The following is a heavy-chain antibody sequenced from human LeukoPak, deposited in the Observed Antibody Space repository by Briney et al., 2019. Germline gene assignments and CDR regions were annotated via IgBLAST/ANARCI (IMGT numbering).Heavy chain of an antibody. D-gene: IGHD2-2*01. Sequence: ASVKVSCKASGYTFTSYGISWVRQAPGQGLEWMGWISAYNGNTNYAQKPQGRVTMTTDTSTSTAYMELRSLRSEDTAVYYCASGIVVVPAAYDAFDIWGQGTMVTVSS. CDR1: GYTFTSYG. CDR3: ASGIVVVPAAYDAFDI. CDR2: ISAYNGNT. J-gene: IGHJ3*02. V-gene: IGHV1-18*01.